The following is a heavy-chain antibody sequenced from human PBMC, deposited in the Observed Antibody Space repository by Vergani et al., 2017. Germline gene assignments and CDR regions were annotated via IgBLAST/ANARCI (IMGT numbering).Heavy chain of an antibody. CDR1: GYTFTSYY. D-gene: IGHD6-6*01. CDR3: AGDPYFEYSSSSTHYFDY. J-gene: IGHJ4*02. Sequence: QVQLVQSGAEVKKPGASVKVSCKASGYTFTSYYMHWVRQAPGQGLEWMGIINPSGGSTSYAQKFQGRVTMTRDTSTSTVYMELSSLRSEDTTVYYCAGDPYFEYSSSSTHYFDYWGQGTLVTVSS. CDR2: INPSGGST. V-gene: IGHV1-46*01.